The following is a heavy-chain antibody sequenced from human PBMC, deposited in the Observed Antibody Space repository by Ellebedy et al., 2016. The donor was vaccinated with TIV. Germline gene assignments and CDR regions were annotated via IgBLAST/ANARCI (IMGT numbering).Heavy chain of an antibody. J-gene: IGHJ3*02. Sequence: AASVKVSCKASGGTFSSYAISWVRQAPGQGLEWMGGIIPIFGTANYAQKFQGRVTITADESTSTAYMELSSLRSEDTAVYYYARERGDYDILTDAFDIWGQGTMVTVSS. D-gene: IGHD3-9*01. CDR3: ARERGDYDILTDAFDI. CDR2: IIPIFGTA. CDR1: GGTFSSYA. V-gene: IGHV1-69*13.